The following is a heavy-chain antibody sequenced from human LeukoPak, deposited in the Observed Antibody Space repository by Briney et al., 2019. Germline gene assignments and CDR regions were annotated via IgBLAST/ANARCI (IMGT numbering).Heavy chain of an antibody. D-gene: IGHD4-23*01. Sequence: GGSLRLSCAASGFTFSIYGMHWVRQAPGKGLEWVALISYDGINKYYADSVKGRFTISRDNSKNTLYLQMNSLRAEDTAVYYCVKPDSDYVGLINYWGQGTLVTVSS. CDR3: VKPDSDYVGLINY. V-gene: IGHV3-30*18. J-gene: IGHJ4*02. CDR1: GFTFSIYG. CDR2: ISYDGINK.